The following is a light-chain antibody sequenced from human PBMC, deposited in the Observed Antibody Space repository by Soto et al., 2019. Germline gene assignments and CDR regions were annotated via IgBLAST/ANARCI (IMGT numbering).Light chain of an antibody. J-gene: IGKJ1*01. CDR3: QQYGSSRT. CDR2: GAS. V-gene: IGKV3-20*01. CDR1: QSVSSSY. Sequence: EIALTQSPGTLSLSQGERATLSCRASQSVSSSYLAWYQQKPGQAPRLLIYGASSRATGIPDRFSGSGSGTDFTLTISRLESEDFAVYYCQQYGSSRTFGQGTKVEIK.